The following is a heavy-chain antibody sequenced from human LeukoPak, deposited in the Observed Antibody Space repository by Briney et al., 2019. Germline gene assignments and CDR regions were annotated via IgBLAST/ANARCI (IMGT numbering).Heavy chain of an antibody. J-gene: IGHJ4*02. CDR2: INTNTGNP. D-gene: IGHD2-15*01. V-gene: IGHV7-4-1*02. CDR3: ARDRCSGYSCYSRFDS. CDR1: GYTVTGYT. Sequence: ASVKVSCKASGYTVTGYTMHWVRQAPGQGLEWMGRINTNTGNPTYAQGLTGRFVFSLDTSVSTAYLQITSLKAEDTAVYYCARDRCSGYSCYSRFDSWGQGTLVTVSS.